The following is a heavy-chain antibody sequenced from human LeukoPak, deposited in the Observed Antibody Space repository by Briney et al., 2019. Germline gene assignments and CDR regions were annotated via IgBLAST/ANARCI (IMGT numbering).Heavy chain of an antibody. CDR3: ARDRVMITFGGVIAPEGTFDY. CDR1: GGSISSGSYY. V-gene: IGHV4-61*02. J-gene: IGHJ4*02. Sequence: SETLSLTCTVSGGSISSGSYYWSWIRPPAGKGLEWIGRIYTSGSTNYNPSLKSRVTISVATSKNQFSLKLSSVTAADTAVYYCARDRVMITFGGVIAPEGTFDYWGQGTLVTVSS. D-gene: IGHD3-16*02. CDR2: IYTSGST.